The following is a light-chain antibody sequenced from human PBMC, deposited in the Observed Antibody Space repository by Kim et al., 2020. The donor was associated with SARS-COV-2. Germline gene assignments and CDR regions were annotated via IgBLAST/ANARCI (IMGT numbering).Light chain of an antibody. CDR2: GNS. J-gene: IGLJ2*01. V-gene: IGLV1-40*01. CDR3: QSYDSSLSGSEV. CDR1: SSNIGAGYD. Sequence: VTIYCTGSSSNIGAGYDVHWYQQLPGTAPKLLIYGNSNRPSGVPDRFSGSKSGTSASLAITGLQAEDEADYYCQSYDSSLSGSEVFGGGTQLTVL.